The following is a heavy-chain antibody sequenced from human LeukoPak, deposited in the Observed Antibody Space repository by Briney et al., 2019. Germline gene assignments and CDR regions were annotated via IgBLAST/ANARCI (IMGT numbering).Heavy chain of an antibody. CDR3: ARASRFNYGSGADAFDI. Sequence: ASVKASCKASGGTFSSYAISWVRQAPGQGLEWMGRIIPIFGIANYAQKFQGRVTITADKSTSTAYMELSSLRSEDTAVYYCARASRFNYGSGADAFDIWGQGTMVTVSS. J-gene: IGHJ3*02. CDR1: GGTFSSYA. V-gene: IGHV1-69*04. D-gene: IGHD3-10*01. CDR2: IIPIFGIA.